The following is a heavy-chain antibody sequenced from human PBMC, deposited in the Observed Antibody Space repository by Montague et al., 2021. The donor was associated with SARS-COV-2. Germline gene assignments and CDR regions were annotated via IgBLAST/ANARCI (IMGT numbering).Heavy chain of an antibody. V-gene: IGHV3-21*01. J-gene: IGHJ5*02. CDR2: IGSSSSYI. CDR1: GFTFSSYS. D-gene: IGHD6-13*01. Sequence: PLRLSCAASGFTFSSYSMNWVRQAPGKGLEWVSSIGSSSSYIYYADSVKGRFTISRDNAKNSLYLQMNSLRAEDTAVYYCAGEDSSSWYSNWFDPWGQGTLVTVSS. CDR3: AGEDSSSWYSNWFDP.